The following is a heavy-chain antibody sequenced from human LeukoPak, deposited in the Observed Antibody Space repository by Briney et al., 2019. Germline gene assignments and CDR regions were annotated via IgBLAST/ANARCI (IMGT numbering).Heavy chain of an antibody. D-gene: IGHD1-14*01. CDR1: GYTFTDHH. Sequence: ASVKVSCKTSGYTFTDHHMHWVRQATGQGLEWMGRVDPKSGGTIYAQKFQGRVAMTSDTSTSTASMEVSSLKSDDTAVYYCATETWYFASWGQGTLVTVSS. CDR2: VDPKSGGT. J-gene: IGHJ4*02. V-gene: IGHV1-2*02. CDR3: ATETWYFAS.